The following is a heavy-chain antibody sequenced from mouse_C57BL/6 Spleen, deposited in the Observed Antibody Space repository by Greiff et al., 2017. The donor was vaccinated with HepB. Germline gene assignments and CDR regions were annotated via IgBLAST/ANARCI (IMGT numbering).Heavy chain of an antibody. CDR2: IHPNSGST. D-gene: IGHD2-4*01. CDR1: GYTFTSYW. V-gene: IGHV1-64*01. Sequence: QVQLQQPGAELVKPGASVKLSCKASGYTFTSYWMHWVKQRPGQGLEWIGMIHPNSGSTNYNEKFKSKATLTVDKSSSTAYMQLSSLTSEDSAFDYFAIYDYERYFDYWGQGTTLTVSS. J-gene: IGHJ2*01. CDR3: AIYDYERYFDY.